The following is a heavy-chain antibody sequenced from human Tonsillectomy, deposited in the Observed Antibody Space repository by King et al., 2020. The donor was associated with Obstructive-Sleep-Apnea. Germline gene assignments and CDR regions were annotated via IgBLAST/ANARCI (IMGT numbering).Heavy chain of an antibody. D-gene: IGHD6-19*01. CDR2: IYSGGST. CDR3: AREAYSSGWYHLDY. J-gene: IGHJ4*02. Sequence: VQLVESGGGLVQPGGSLRLSCAASGFTVSTNYMNWVRKAPGRGLEWVSVIYSGGSTYYADSVKGRFIISRDNSKNTLYLQMNSLRAEDTAVYYCAREAYSSGWYHLDYWGQGALVTVSS. CDR1: GFTVSTNY. V-gene: IGHV3-66*01.